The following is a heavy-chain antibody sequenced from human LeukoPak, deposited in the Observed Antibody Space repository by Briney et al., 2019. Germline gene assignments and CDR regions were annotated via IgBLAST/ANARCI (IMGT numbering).Heavy chain of an antibody. Sequence: PSETLSLTCTVSGGSISSYYWSWIRQPPGKGLEWIGYIYYSGSTNYNPSLKSRVTISVDTSKNQFSLKLSSVTAADTAVYYCAGDYHGASYDFWSGNYYYYYMDVWGKGTTVTVSS. D-gene: IGHD3-3*01. CDR1: GGSISSYY. V-gene: IGHV4-59*01. J-gene: IGHJ6*03. CDR2: IYYSGST. CDR3: AGDYHGASYDFWSGNYYYYYMDV.